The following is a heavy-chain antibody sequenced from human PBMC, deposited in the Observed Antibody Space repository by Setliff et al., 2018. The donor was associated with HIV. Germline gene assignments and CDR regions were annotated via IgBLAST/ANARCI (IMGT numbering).Heavy chain of an antibody. Sequence: KTGGSLRLSCAGSGFPFNNAWMAWVRQAPGKGLEWVGRIKSKTDGLTTDYSAPVQGRFTVSRDDSENTLYLQMDNLKSEDTAVYYCTVHTALDLWGQGTLVTVSS. D-gene: IGHD5-18*01. J-gene: IGHJ4*02. CDR1: GFPFNNAW. CDR2: IKSKTDGLTT. V-gene: IGHV3-15*01. CDR3: TVHTALDL.